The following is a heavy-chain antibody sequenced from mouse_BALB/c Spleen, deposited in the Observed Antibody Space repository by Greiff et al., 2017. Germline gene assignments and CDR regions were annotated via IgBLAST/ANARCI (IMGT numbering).Heavy chain of an antibody. D-gene: IGHD6-1*01. CDR1: GYTFTSYV. CDR3: ARFSLTYYYAMDY. V-gene: IGHV1-14*01. J-gene: IGHJ4*01. CDR2: INPYNDGT. Sequence: EVKLVESGPELVKPGASVKMSCKASGYTFTSYVMHWVKQKPGQGLEWIGYINPYNDGTKYNEKFKGKATLTSDKSSSTAYMELSSLTSEDSAVYYCARFSLTYYYAMDYWGQGTSVTVSS.